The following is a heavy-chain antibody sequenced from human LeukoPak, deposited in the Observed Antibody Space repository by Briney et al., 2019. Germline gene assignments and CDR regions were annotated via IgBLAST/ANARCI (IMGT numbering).Heavy chain of an antibody. CDR2: INQDGSEK. CDR3: ASRSSVAASGPG. V-gene: IGHV3-7*01. D-gene: IGHD2-15*01. CDR1: GFTFSSYW. J-gene: IGHJ4*02. Sequence: PGGCLRLSCAASGFTFSSYWMSWVRQAPGKGLEWVANINQDGSEKYYVDSVKGRFTISRDNAKNSLYLQMSSLRAEDTALYYCASRSSVAASGPGWGQGTLVTVSS.